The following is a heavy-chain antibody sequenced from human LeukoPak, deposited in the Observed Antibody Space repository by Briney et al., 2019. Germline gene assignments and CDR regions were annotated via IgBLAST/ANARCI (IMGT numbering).Heavy chain of an antibody. D-gene: IGHD6-19*01. Sequence: ASVKVSCKASGYTFTGYYMHWVRQAPGQGLEWMGWINPNSGGTNYAQKFQGRVTMTRDTSISTAYMELSRLRSDDTAVYYCARVKSIAVAGTFFGYWGQGTLVTVSS. CDR2: INPNSGGT. CDR3: ARVKSIAVAGTFFGY. J-gene: IGHJ4*02. V-gene: IGHV1-2*02. CDR1: GYTFTGYY.